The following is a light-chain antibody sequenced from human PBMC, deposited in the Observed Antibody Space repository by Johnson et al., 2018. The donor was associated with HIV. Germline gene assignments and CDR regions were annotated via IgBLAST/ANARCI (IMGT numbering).Light chain of an antibody. CDR2: DND. V-gene: IGLV1-51*01. CDR1: SSNIGNNY. J-gene: IGLJ1*01. Sequence: QSVLTQPPSVSAAPGQKVTISCSGSSSNIGNNYISWYQQVPGTAPKLLIYDNDTRPSGIPDRFSGPNSGTSATLGITGLPTGAEADYYVGTWDSSLSGVFGTGTKVTVL. CDR3: GTWDSSLSGV.